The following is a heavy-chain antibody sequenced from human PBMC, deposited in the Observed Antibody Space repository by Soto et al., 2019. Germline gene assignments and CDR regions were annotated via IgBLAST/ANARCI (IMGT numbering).Heavy chain of an antibody. D-gene: IGHD3-22*01. CDR2: INADNGNT. J-gene: IGHJ4*02. CDR3: SGSSGYYWMDDY. V-gene: IGHV1-3*05. CDR1: GYTFTNYA. Sequence: QVQLVQSGAEEKKPGASVKVSCKASGYTFTNYAMHWVRQAPGQRLEWMGWINADNGNTKYSQKLQGRVTITRDTTASPAYMEVSSLRSEDTAVYYCSGSSGYYWMDDYWGQGTLVTVSS.